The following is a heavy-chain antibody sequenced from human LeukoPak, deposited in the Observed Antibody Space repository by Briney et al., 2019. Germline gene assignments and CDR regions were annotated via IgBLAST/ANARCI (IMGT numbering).Heavy chain of an antibody. V-gene: IGHV4-39*01. Sequence: SETLSLTCTVSGGSISSSSYYWGWIRQPPGKGLEWIGSIYYSGSTYYNPSLKSRVTISVDTSKNQFSLKLGSVTAADTAVYYCARHRAGYSYGSLDYWGQGTLVTVSS. J-gene: IGHJ4*02. CDR1: GGSISSSSYY. D-gene: IGHD5-18*01. CDR3: ARHRAGYSYGSLDY. CDR2: IYYSGST.